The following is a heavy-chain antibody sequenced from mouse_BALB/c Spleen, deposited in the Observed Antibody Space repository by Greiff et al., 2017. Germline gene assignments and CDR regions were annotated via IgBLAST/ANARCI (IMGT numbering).Heavy chain of an antibody. CDR3: TPYYYGSSSGFAY. V-gene: IGHV6-6*02. D-gene: IGHD1-1*01. CDR2: IRLKSNNYAT. J-gene: IGHJ3*01. CDR1: GFTFSNYW. Sequence: EVHLVESGGGLVQPGGSMKLSCVASGFTFSNYWMNWVRQSPEKGLEWVAEIRLKSNNYATHYAESVKGRFTISRDDSKSSVYLQMNNLRAEDTGIYYCTPYYYGSSSGFAYWGQGTLVTVSA.